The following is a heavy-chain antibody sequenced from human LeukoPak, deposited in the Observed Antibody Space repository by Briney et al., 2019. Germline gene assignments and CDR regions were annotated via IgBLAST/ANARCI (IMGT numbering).Heavy chain of an antibody. D-gene: IGHD6-13*01. CDR1: GGSISSYY. Sequence: SETLSLTCTVSGGSISSYYWSWIRQPPGKGLEWIGYIYYSGSTYYNPSLKSRVTISVDTSKNQFSLKLSSVTAADTAVYYCARDRSSWYYFDYWGQGTLVTVSS. CDR2: IYYSGST. V-gene: IGHV4-59*12. J-gene: IGHJ4*02. CDR3: ARDRSSWYYFDY.